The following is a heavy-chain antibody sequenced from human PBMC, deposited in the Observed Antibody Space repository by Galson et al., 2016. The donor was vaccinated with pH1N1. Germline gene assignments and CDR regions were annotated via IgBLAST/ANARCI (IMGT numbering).Heavy chain of an antibody. CDR1: GYTFTTYG. J-gene: IGHJ4*02. CDR3: ARWRYSTSWSDFDY. D-gene: IGHD6-13*01. V-gene: IGHV1-18*01. CDR2: ISANNGNT. Sequence: SVKVSCKASGYTFTTYGVTWVQQAPGQGLEWMGWISANNGNTNYAQKFQGRVTMTTETSTSTAYMELRSLRSDDTAVYYCARWRYSTSWSDFDYWGQGTLVTVSS.